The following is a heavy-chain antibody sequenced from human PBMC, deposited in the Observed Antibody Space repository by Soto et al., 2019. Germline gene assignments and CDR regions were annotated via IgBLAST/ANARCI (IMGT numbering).Heavy chain of an antibody. Sequence: PGGSLRLSCAASGLTFSSYGMHWVRQAPGKGLEWVAVISYDGSNKYYADSVTGRFAISRDNSKNTLYLQMNSLRAEDTAVYYCAKGFYDSSGYVIDYWGQGTRVTVS. CDR3: AKGFYDSSGYVIDY. J-gene: IGHJ4*02. CDR1: GLTFSSYG. CDR2: ISYDGSNK. D-gene: IGHD3-22*01. V-gene: IGHV3-30*18.